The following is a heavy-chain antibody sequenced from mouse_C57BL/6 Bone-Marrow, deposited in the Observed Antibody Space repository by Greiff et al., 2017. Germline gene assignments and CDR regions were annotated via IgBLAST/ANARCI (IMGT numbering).Heavy chain of an antibody. CDR2: IDPSDSYT. V-gene: IGHV1-69*01. J-gene: IGHJ3*01. CDR1: GYTFTSYW. CDR3: ARDYDYVVSFAY. Sequence: VQLQQPGAELVMPGASVKLSCKASGYTFTSYWMHWVKQRPGQGLEWIGEIDPSDSYTNYNQKFKGKSTLTVDKSSSTAYMQLSSLTSEDSAVYYCARDYDYVVSFAYWGQGTLVTVSA. D-gene: IGHD2-4*01.